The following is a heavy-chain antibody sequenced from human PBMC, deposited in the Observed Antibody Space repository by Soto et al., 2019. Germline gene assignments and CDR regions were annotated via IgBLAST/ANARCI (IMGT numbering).Heavy chain of an antibody. CDR1: GDSLKHYY. V-gene: IGHV4-59*01. Sequence: SETLSLTCTVSGDSLKHYYWSWIRQPPGKRLEWIGYIYYTGSTTYNPSLESRVTMSVDTSKNQFYLKLRSVDAADTAVYYCAKYRRTEEEGFTLDSWGRGTLVTVSS. D-gene: IGHD3-16*02. J-gene: IGHJ4*02. CDR2: IYYTGST. CDR3: AKYRRTEEEGFTLDS.